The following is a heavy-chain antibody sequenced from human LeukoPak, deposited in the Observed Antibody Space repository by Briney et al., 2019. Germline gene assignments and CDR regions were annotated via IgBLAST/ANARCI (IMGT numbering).Heavy chain of an antibody. J-gene: IGHJ4*02. CDR3: ARDSSQWLADY. V-gene: IGHV3-33*08. Sequence: PGGSLRLSCAASGFTFSSYAMSWVRQAPGKGLEWVAVIWYDGSNKNYADSVKGRFTVSRDNSKNTLYLQMNSLRAEDTAVYYCARDSSQWLADYWGQGTLVTVSS. CDR1: GFTFSSYA. CDR2: IWYDGSNK. D-gene: IGHD6-19*01.